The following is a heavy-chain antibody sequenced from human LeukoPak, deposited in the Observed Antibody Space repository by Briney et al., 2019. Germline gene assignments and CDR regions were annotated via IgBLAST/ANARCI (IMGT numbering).Heavy chain of an antibody. D-gene: IGHD1-1*01. Sequence: ASVKVSCKASGYTFTSYYMHWVRQAPGQGLEWMGIINPSGGSTSYAQKFQGRVTITTDESTSTAYMELSSLRSEDTAVYYCARGPPTAQYFQHWGQGTLVTVSS. CDR1: GYTFTSYY. CDR2: INPSGGST. V-gene: IGHV1-46*01. CDR3: ARGPPTAQYFQH. J-gene: IGHJ1*01.